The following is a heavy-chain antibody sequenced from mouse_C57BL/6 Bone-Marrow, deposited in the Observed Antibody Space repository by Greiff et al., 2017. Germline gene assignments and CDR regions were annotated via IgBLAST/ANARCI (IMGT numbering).Heavy chain of an antibody. D-gene: IGHD3-2*02. V-gene: IGHV1-69*01. Sequence: QVQLQQPGAELVMPGASVKLSCKASGYTFTSYWMHWVKQRPGQGLEWIGERDPSDSYTNYNQKFKGKSTLTVDKSSSTAYMQLSSLTSEDSAVYDCARERTAQAFAYWGQGTLVTVSA. CDR1: GYTFTSYW. J-gene: IGHJ3*01. CDR3: ARERTAQAFAY. CDR2: RDPSDSYT.